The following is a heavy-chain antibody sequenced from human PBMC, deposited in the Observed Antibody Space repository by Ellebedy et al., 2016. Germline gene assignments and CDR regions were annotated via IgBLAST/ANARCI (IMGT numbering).Heavy chain of an antibody. Sequence: ASVKVSXXASGGTFSSYAISWVRQAPGQGLEWMGWMNPNSGNTGYAQKFQGRVTMTRNTSISTAYMELSSLRSEDTAVYYCARVEDTAMVRRFAFDIWGQGTMVTVSS. CDR2: MNPNSGNT. CDR1: GGTFSSYA. J-gene: IGHJ3*02. V-gene: IGHV1-8*02. CDR3: ARVEDTAMVRRFAFDI. D-gene: IGHD5-18*01.